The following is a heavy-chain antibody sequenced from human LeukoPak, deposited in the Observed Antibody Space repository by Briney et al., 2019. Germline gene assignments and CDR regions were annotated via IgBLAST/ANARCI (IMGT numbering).Heavy chain of an antibody. CDR2: IIPFYGNT. Sequence: ASVKVSCKASLGTFSSYAISWVRQAPGHGLEWMGGIIPFYGNTNYAQKFQGRVTITTDESTSTAYMELSSLRSEDTAVYYCARVAVTTTGYYYYYYMDVWGKGTTVTVSS. CDR1: LGTFSSYA. J-gene: IGHJ6*03. V-gene: IGHV1-69*05. D-gene: IGHD4-17*01. CDR3: ARVAVTTTGYYYYYYMDV.